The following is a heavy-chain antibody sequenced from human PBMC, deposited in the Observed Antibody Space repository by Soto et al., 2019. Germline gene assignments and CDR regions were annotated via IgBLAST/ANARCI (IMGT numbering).Heavy chain of an antibody. V-gene: IGHV4-59*08. CDR3: ASTGNGRRSYYYYYYMDV. CDR2: IYYSGST. D-gene: IGHD1-1*01. J-gene: IGHJ6*03. Sequence: SETLSLTCTVSGGSISSYYWSWIRQPPGKGLEWIGYIYYSGSTNYDPSLKSRVTISVDTSKNQFSLKLSSVTAADTAVYYCASTGNGRRSYYYYYYMDVWGKGTTVTVSS. CDR1: GGSISSYY.